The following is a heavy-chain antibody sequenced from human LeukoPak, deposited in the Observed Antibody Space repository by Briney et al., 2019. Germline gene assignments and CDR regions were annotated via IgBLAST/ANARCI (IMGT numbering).Heavy chain of an antibody. CDR2: IKQDGSEK. D-gene: IGHD2-2*01. Sequence: GGSLRLSCEASGLTFNKYWMTWVRQAPGKGLEWVANIKQDGSEKNYVDSVKGRFTISRDNAKNSLSLRMNRLRAEDTAVYYCARPRGCGSSRCNNFDYWGQGTLVTVSS. J-gene: IGHJ4*02. CDR3: ARPRGCGSSRCNNFDY. CDR1: GLTFNKYW. V-gene: IGHV3-7*01.